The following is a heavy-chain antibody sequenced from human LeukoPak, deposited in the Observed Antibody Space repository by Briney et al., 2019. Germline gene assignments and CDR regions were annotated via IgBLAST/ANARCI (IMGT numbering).Heavy chain of an antibody. CDR2: IYYSGST. V-gene: IGHV4-59*01. CDR3: ARVNRRDGYNVDY. J-gene: IGHJ4*02. D-gene: IGHD5-24*01. CDR1: GGSISSYY. Sequence: SETLSLTCTVSGGSISSYYWSWIRQPPGKGVEGIGYIYYSGSTNYNPSLKSRVTISVDTSKNQFSLKLSSVTAADTAVYYCARVNRRDGYNVDYWGQGTLVTVSS.